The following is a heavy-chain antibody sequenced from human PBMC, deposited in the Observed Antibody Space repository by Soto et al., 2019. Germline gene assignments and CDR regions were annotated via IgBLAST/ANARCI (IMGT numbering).Heavy chain of an antibody. Sequence: SVKVSCKASGGTFSSYAISWVRQAPGQGLEWMGGIIPIFGTANYAQKFQGRVTITADESTSTAYMELSSLRSEDTAVYYCARDYGGRYYFDYWGQGTLVTVSS. CDR3: ARDYGGRYYFDY. D-gene: IGHD4-17*01. CDR2: IIPIFGTA. CDR1: GGTFSSYA. V-gene: IGHV1-69*13. J-gene: IGHJ4*02.